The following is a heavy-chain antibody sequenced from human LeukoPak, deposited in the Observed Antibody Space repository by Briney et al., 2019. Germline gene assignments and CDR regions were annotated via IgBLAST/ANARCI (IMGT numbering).Heavy chain of an antibody. Sequence: SVKVYCKASGGTFSSYAISWVRQAPGQGLEWMGGIIPIFGTANYAQKFQGRVTITADESTSTAYMELSSLRSEDTAVYYCASHYYDILTGPRPNYYYGMDVWGQGTTVTVSS. CDR3: ASHYYDILTGPRPNYYYGMDV. D-gene: IGHD3-9*01. J-gene: IGHJ6*02. V-gene: IGHV1-69*13. CDR2: IIPIFGTA. CDR1: GGTFSSYA.